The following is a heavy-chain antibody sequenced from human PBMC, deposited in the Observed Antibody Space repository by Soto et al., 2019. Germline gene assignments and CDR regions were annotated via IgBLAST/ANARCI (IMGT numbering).Heavy chain of an antibody. V-gene: IGHV4-4*02. D-gene: IGHD2-15*01. CDR3: ARGIVVVVAATRRDYYYYGMDV. J-gene: IGHJ6*02. CDR2: IYHSGST. CDR1: GGSISSSNW. Sequence: SETLSLTCAVSGGSISSSNWWSWVRQPPGKGLEWIGEIYHSGSTNYNPSLKSRVTISVDKPKNQFSLKLSSVTAADTAVYYCARGIVVVVAATRRDYYYYGMDVWGQGTTVTVSS.